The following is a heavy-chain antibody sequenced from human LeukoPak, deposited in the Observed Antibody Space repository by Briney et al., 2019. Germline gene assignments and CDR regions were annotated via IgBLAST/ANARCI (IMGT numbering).Heavy chain of an antibody. CDR1: GFTFSSYA. CDR2: ISYDGSNK. D-gene: IGHD1-26*01. Sequence: GGSLRLSCAASGFTFSSYAMHWVRQAPGKGLEWVAVISYDGSNKYYADSVKGRFTISRDNSKNTLYLQMNSLRAEDTAVYYCARDSGSSLPFDYWGQGTLVAVSS. V-gene: IGHV3-30-3*01. J-gene: IGHJ4*02. CDR3: ARDSGSSLPFDY.